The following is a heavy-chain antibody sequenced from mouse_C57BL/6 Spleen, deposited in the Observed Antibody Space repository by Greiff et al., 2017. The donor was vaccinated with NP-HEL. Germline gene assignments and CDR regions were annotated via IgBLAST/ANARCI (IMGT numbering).Heavy chain of an antibody. D-gene: IGHD2-4*01. Sequence: VQLQQSGAELVKPGASVKLSCKASGYTFTSYWTHWVKQRPGQGLEWIGMIHPNSGSTNYNEKFKSKAKLTVDKSSSTAYMQLSSLTYEDSAVYYCARGDYDYDLAYWGQGTLVTVSA. CDR1: GYTFTSYW. J-gene: IGHJ3*01. V-gene: IGHV1-64*01. CDR2: IHPNSGST. CDR3: ARGDYDYDLAY.